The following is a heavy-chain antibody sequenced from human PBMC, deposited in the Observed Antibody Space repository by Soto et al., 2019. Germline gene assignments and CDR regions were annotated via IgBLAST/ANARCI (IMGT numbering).Heavy chain of an antibody. J-gene: IGHJ2*01. V-gene: IGHV4-31*03. CDR2: IYYSGST. D-gene: IGHD2-15*01. Sequence: QVQLQESGPGLVKPSQTLSLTCTVSGDSINSGGYHWSWIRQHPGKGLEWIGYIYYSGSTYYNPSLGSRVTISIDTSEHQFSLTLRSVTAADTAMYYCARDRGDYCSGGSCYRHWYFDLWGRGSLVTVSS. CDR3: ARDRGDYCSGGSCYRHWYFDL. CDR1: GDSINSGGYH.